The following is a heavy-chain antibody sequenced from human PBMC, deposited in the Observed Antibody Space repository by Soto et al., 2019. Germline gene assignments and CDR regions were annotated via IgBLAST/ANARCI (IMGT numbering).Heavy chain of an antibody. CDR3: ARRDSRFWYGY. CDR1: GGSISSSSNY. CDR2: IYSGGST. J-gene: IGHJ4*02. D-gene: IGHD6-13*01. V-gene: IGHV4-39*01. Sequence: QLQLQESGPGLVKPSETLSLTCTVSGGSISSSSNYWGWIRQPPGKGLEWIGSIYSGGSTYYNPSLKSXXTXSXXTSKNQCSLNLASVTAADTAVYYCARRDSRFWYGYWGQGTLVTVSS.